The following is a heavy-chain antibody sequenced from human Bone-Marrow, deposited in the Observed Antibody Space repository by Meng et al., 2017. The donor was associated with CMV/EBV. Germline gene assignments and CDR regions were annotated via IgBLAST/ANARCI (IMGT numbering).Heavy chain of an antibody. CDR2: IYWNDDK. Sequence: SGPTLVKPTQTLTLTCTFSGFSLSTSGVGVGWIRQPPGKALEWLALIYWNDDKRYSPSLKSRLTITKDTSKNQVVLTMTNMDPVDTATYYCARMFDESWSGYFDHWGQGILVTVSS. CDR1: GFSLSTSGVG. V-gene: IGHV2-5*01. CDR3: ARMFDESWSGYFDH. D-gene: IGHD3-3*01. J-gene: IGHJ4*02.